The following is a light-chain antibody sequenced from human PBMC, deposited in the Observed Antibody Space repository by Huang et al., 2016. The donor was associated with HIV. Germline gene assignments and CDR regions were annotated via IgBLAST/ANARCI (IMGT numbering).Light chain of an antibody. Sequence: DIVMNQTPLSLSVTPGQPASISCKSSQSLLHSDGKTYLYWYLQKVGQSPQLLIYEVSNLFSGVPDRFSGIWSVTYFALKISRMEAEDVGVYYCMQSIQLPLTFGGGTKVEIK. CDR2: EVS. J-gene: IGKJ4*01. CDR3: MQSIQLPLT. CDR1: QSLLHSDGKTY. V-gene: IGKV2D-29*02.